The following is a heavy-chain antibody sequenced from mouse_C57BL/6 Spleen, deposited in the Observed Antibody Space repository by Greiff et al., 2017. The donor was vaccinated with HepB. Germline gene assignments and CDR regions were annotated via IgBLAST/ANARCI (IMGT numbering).Heavy chain of an antibody. CDR3: ARSRDYYGSSYGFAY. CDR1: GYTFTSYW. J-gene: IGHJ3*01. V-gene: IGHV1-69*01. Sequence: QVQLQQPGAELVMPGASVKLSCKASGYTFTSYWMHWVKQRHGQGLEWIGEIDPSDSYTNYNQKFKGKSTLTVDKSSSTAYMQLSSLTSEDSAVYYCARSRDYYGSSYGFAYWGQGALVTVSA. CDR2: IDPSDSYT. D-gene: IGHD1-1*01.